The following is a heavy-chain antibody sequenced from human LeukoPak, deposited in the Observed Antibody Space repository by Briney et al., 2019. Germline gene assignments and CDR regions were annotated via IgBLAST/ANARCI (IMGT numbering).Heavy chain of an antibody. D-gene: IGHD2-15*01. V-gene: IGHV4-39*01. J-gene: IGHJ4*02. CDR2: IYYTGST. CDR1: GDSINSRPYY. CDR3: ARLVGAATDPFDH. Sequence: SSETLSLTCTVSGDSINSRPYYWGWVRQPPGKGLEWIASIYYTGSTYYNPSLQSRVSISVDTSKTQFSLQLSSVTAADTAVYYCARLVGAATDPFDHWGQGTLVTVSS.